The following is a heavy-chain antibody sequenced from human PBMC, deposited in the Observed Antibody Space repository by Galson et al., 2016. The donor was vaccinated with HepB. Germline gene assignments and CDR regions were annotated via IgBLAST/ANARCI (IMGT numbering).Heavy chain of an antibody. CDR2: INAYNGNT. D-gene: IGHD5-12*01. J-gene: IGHJ5*02. CDR3: ARVLGGYDFYP. V-gene: IGHV1-18*01. CDR1: GFTFTAYG. Sequence: SVKVSCKAFGFTFTAYGISWVRQAPGRGLEWMGWINAYNGNTNYTQSFQGRVTMTTDTSTGTAYMELWNLRSDDTALYYCARVLGGYDFYPWGQGTLVTVSS.